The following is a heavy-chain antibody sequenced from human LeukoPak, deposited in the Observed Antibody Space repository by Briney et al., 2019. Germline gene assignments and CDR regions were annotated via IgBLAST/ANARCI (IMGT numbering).Heavy chain of an antibody. CDR2: MFYSGSS. D-gene: IGHD6-19*01. CDR3: ARFNRNSSGWIDY. V-gene: IGHV4-59*01. Sequence: PETLSLTCTVSGGYISSYYWTWIRQPPGKGLEWIGYMFYSGSSNYNPSLRSRVTISVDTSKNQISLKLSSVTAADTAVYYCARFNRNSSGWIDYWGQGTLVTVSS. CDR1: GGYISSYY. J-gene: IGHJ4*02.